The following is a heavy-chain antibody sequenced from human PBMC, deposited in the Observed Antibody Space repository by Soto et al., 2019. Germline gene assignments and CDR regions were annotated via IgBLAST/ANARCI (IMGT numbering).Heavy chain of an antibody. J-gene: IGHJ4*02. CDR1: GFPFSTYA. CDR3: ATNWDTTFSQASH. Sequence: EVQLLESGGGLVQPGGSLRLSCAASGFPFSTYAMTWVRQAPGKGLEWVSAISGSGGSTYYADSVKGRFTISRDNTKNTVFLQMNSLRSEAAAVYYCATNWDTTFSQASHWGEGTLVTVSS. D-gene: IGHD1-26*01. V-gene: IGHV3-23*01. CDR2: ISGSGGST.